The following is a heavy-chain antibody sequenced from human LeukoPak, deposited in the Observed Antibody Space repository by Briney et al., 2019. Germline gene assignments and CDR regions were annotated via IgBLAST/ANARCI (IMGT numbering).Heavy chain of an antibody. V-gene: IGHV3-69-1*01. CDR1: GFTFSNYE. Sequence: PGGSLRLSCAGSGFTFSNYEMNWVRQAPGKGLEWVSFISSSSYIYYADSVKGRFTISRDNAKNSLYLQMNSLRAEDTAVYYCARDAEQYHSSGYYLGALDIWGQGTVVTVSS. D-gene: IGHD3-22*01. J-gene: IGHJ3*02. CDR2: ISSSSYI. CDR3: ARDAEQYHSSGYYLGALDI.